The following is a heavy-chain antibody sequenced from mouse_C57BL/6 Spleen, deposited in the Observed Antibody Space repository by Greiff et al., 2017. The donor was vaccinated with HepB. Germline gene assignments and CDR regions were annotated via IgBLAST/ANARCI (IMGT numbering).Heavy chain of an antibody. Sequence: EVQLQQSGPELVKPGASVKMSCKASGYTFTDYNMHWVKQSHGKSLEWIGYINPNNGGTSYNQKFKGKATLTVNKSSSTAYMELRSLTSEDSAVYYCARPPLRLYYFDYWGQGTTLTVSS. CDR2: INPNNGGT. J-gene: IGHJ2*01. CDR3: ARPPLRLYYFDY. V-gene: IGHV1-22*01. CDR1: GYTFTDYN.